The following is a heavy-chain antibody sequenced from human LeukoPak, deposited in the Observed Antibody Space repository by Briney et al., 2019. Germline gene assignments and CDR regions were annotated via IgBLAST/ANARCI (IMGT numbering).Heavy chain of an antibody. CDR3: ARADIAAAGSPSDP. D-gene: IGHD6-13*01. Sequence: SETLSLTCAVYGGSYSGYYWSWIRQPPGKGLEWIGEINHSGSTNYKSSLKSRVTISVDTSKNQFSLKMSSVTAADTAVYYCARADIAAAGSPSDPWGQGTLVTVSS. V-gene: IGHV4-34*01. J-gene: IGHJ5*02. CDR2: INHSGST. CDR1: GGSYSGYY.